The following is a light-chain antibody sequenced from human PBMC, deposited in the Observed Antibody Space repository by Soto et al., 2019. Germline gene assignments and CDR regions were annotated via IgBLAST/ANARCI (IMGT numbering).Light chain of an antibody. CDR3: QQRSDWPRT. CDR1: QSVSRF. J-gene: IGKJ1*01. V-gene: IGKV3-11*01. CDR2: DAS. Sequence: EIVLTQSPATLSLSPGERATLSCRASQSVSRFLTWYQQKPGQAPRLLIYDASNRATGFPARFSGSGSGTDFTLTISSLEPEDFAVYYCQQRSDWPRTFSQGTKVEIK.